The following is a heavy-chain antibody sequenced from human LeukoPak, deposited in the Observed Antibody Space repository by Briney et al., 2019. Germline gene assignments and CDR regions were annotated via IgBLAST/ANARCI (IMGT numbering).Heavy chain of an antibody. V-gene: IGHV4-30-2*01. CDR3: ARGLEDTAMVPFDY. J-gene: IGHJ4*02. CDR1: GGSISSGGYY. Sequence: PSETLSLTCTVSGGSISSGGYYWSWIRQPPGKGLEWIGYIYHSGSTYYNPSLKSRVTISVDTSKNQFSLKLSSVTAADTAVYYCARGLEDTAMVPFDYWGQGTLVTVSS. CDR2: IYHSGST. D-gene: IGHD5-18*01.